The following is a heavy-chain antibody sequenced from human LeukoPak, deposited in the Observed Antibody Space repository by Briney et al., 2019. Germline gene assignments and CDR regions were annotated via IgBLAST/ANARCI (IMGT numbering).Heavy chain of an antibody. CDR2: IYHSGST. D-gene: IGHD4-17*01. CDR1: GYSISSGFY. Sequence: PSETLSLTCTVAGYSISSGFYWGWIRQPPGKGLEWIGSIYHSGSTYYNPSLKSRVTMSVDTSKNQFSLKLSSVTAADTAVYYCASSYGAANWYFDLWGRGTLVTVSS. V-gene: IGHV4-38-2*02. CDR3: ASSYGAANWYFDL. J-gene: IGHJ2*01.